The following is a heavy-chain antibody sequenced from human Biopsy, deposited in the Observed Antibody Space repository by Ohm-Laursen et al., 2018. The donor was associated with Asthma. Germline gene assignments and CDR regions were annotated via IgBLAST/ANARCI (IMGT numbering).Heavy chain of an antibody. CDR1: GFNFHNYG. CDR2: ILFDGRKI. V-gene: IGHV3-30*18. CDR3: AKDRVAGRSYYFDY. D-gene: IGHD6-13*01. Sequence: SLRFSCAASGFNFHNYGMNWVRRAPGKGLEWVAQILFDGRKINYPDSVKGRFTISRDNSKNMVYLQMNSLRPEDTAVYYCAKDRVAGRSYYFDYWGQGSLVSVSS. J-gene: IGHJ4*02.